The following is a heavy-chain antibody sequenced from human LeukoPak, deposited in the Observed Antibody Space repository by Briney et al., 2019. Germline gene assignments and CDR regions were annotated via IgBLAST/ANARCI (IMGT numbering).Heavy chain of an antibody. CDR2: ISGCGGST. V-gene: IGHV3-23*01. D-gene: IGHD2-15*01. CDR3: AKVSGIVVVVAATVDY. Sequence: GGSLRLSCAASGFTFSSYAMRWVRQAPGKGLEGVSAISGCGGSTYYADFVKGRFTISRDNSKNTLYLQMNSLSAEDTAVYYCAKVSGIVVVVAATVDYWGQGTLVTVSS. CDR1: GFTFSSYA. J-gene: IGHJ4*02.